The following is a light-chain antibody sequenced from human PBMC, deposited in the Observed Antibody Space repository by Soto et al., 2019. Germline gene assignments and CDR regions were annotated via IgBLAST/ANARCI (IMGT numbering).Light chain of an antibody. CDR2: GAS. J-gene: IGKJ2*01. CDR3: QQYNAWPYT. CDR1: QSVSSN. Sequence: EIVMTQSPATLSVSPGERATLSCRASQSVSSNLAWYQQKAGQAPRLLIYGASTRATGIPVRFRGSGSGTELTLTISSLQSEDFAVYYCQQYNAWPYTFGQGTKLEI. V-gene: IGKV3-15*01.